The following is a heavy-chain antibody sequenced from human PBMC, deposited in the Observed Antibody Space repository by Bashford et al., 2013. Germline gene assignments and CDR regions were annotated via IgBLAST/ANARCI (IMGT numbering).Heavy chain of an antibody. CDR1: GYSFTNYW. J-gene: IGHJ2*01. Sequence: GESLKISCKVSGYSFTNYWIGWVRQMPGKGLEWMGIIYPGDSDTRYSPSFQGHVTISADKSISTTYLQWSSLKASDTAVYYCARGIAVAGTVDWYFDLWGLAPWSPSPQ. D-gene: IGHD6-19*01. V-gene: IGHV5-51*01. CDR3: ARGIAVAGTVDWYFDL. CDR2: IYPGDSDT.